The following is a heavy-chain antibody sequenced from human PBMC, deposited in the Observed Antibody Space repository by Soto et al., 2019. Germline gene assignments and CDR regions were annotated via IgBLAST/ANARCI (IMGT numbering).Heavy chain of an antibody. Sequence: ASVKVSCKASGNTFTSYYMHWVRQAPGQGLEWMGIINPSGGSTSYAQKFQGRVTMTRDTSTSTVYMELSSLRSEDTAVYYCARDSRVFGVVPHYYYYYGMDVWGQGTTVTVSS. V-gene: IGHV1-46*01. CDR3: ARDSRVFGVVPHYYYYYGMDV. J-gene: IGHJ6*02. CDR1: GNTFTSYY. CDR2: INPSGGST. D-gene: IGHD3-3*01.